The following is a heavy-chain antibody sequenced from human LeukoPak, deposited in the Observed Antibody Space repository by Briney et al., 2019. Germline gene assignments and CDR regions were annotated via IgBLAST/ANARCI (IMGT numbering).Heavy chain of an antibody. CDR3: ATEIPPTYYDSSGHHDY. J-gene: IGHJ4*02. CDR1: GYTLTELS. V-gene: IGHV1-24*01. CDR2: FDPEDGET. Sequence: ASAKVSCKVSGYTLTELSMYWVRQAPGKGLEWMGGFDPEDGETIYAQKFQGRVTMTEDTSTDTAYMELSSLRSEDTAVYYCATEIPPTYYDSSGHHDYWGQGTLVTVSS. D-gene: IGHD3-22*01.